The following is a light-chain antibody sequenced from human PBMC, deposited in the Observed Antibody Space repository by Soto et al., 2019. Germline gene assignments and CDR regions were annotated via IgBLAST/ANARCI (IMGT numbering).Light chain of an antibody. CDR3: QQHETLPLP. V-gene: IGKV1-33*01. Sequence: DIQMTQSPSSLSASVGDRVSITFQASQDIGNYLNWYQQIPGKAPKLLIFDASNLESGVPSRFRGSGSGTDFTFTISSLQPEDMATDDCQQHETLPLPVGQGTRLEIK. CDR1: QDIGNY. CDR2: DAS. J-gene: IGKJ5*01.